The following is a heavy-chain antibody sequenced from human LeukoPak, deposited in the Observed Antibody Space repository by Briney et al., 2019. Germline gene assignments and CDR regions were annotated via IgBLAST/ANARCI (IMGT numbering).Heavy chain of an antibody. Sequence: GGSLRLSCAASGFTFSSYAMSWVRQAPGKGLEWVSAIRGSGGGTYYADSVKGRFTISRDNSKNTLYLQMNSLRDEDTALYYCAKAGIGVVGYFGYWGQGTLVTVFS. CDR2: IRGSGGGT. CDR1: GFTFSSYA. CDR3: AKAGIGVVGYFGY. D-gene: IGHD6-19*01. J-gene: IGHJ4*02. V-gene: IGHV3-23*01.